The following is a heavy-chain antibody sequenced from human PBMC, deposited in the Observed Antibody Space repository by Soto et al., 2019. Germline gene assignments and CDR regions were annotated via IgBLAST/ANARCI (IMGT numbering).Heavy chain of an antibody. CDR1: GFTFSSFW. D-gene: IGHD3-10*01. CDR3: AKREIETFGLSY. CDR2: INTDGSST. J-gene: IGHJ4*02. Sequence: EVQLVESGGGLVQPGGSLRLSCAVSGFTFSSFWMHWVRQAPGEGLVWVSRINTDGSSTSYADSVKGRFNIYRDNAKNTLYLQMNSLSVEATAMYYCAKREIETFGLSYWGQGTLVTVSS. V-gene: IGHV3-74*01.